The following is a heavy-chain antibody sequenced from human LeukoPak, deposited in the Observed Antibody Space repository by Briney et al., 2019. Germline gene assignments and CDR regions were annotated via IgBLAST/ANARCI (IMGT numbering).Heavy chain of an antibody. CDR1: GGSFSGYY. V-gene: IGHV4-34*01. Sequence: PSETLSLTCAVSGGSFSGYYWSWIRQPPGKGLEWIGEITHSGSTNYTTSLKSRVTISVDTSKNQFSLKLSSVTAADTAVYYCARCRPIVVVPAAMYGKYYYYYGMDVWGQGTTVTVSS. J-gene: IGHJ6*02. CDR3: ARCRPIVVVPAAMYGKYYYYYGMDV. D-gene: IGHD2-2*01. CDR2: ITHSGST.